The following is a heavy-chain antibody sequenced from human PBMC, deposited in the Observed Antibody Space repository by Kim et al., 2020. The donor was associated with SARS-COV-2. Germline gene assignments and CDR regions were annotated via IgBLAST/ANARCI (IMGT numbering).Heavy chain of an antibody. Sequence: GGSLRLSCAASGFTFSSYAMSWVRQAPGKGLEWVSAISGSGGSTYYADSVKGRFTISRDNSKNTLYLQMNSLRAEDTAVYYCAKDTNARGLLWFGVLLGYFDYWGQGTLVTVSS. CDR3: AKDTNARGLLWFGVLLGYFDY. D-gene: IGHD3-10*01. V-gene: IGHV3-23*01. CDR2: ISGSGGST. CDR1: GFTFSSYA. J-gene: IGHJ4*02.